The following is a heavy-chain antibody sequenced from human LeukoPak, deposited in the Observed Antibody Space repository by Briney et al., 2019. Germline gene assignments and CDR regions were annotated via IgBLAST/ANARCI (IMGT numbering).Heavy chain of an antibody. J-gene: IGHJ4*02. Sequence: PGGSLRLSCAASGFTFNRYWMSWVRQAPGKGLEWVANIKQDGSEKYYVDSVKGRFTISRDNAKNSLYLQMNSLRAEDTAVYYCARRGYSSGWNRFDYWGQGTLVTVSS. D-gene: IGHD6-25*01. CDR2: IKQDGSEK. CDR1: GFTFNRYW. CDR3: ARRGYSSGWNRFDY. V-gene: IGHV3-7*01.